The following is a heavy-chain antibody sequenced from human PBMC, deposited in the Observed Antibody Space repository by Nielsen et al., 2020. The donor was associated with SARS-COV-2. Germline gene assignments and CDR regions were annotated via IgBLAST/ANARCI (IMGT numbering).Heavy chain of an antibody. V-gene: IGHV4-30-4*01. Sequence: WIRQPPGKGLEWIGYIYYSGSSYYNPSLKGRLTISVETSKNQISLNLRSVTAADTAVYYCARAFLRSAGSWGQGTLVTVSS. CDR3: ARAFLRSAGS. D-gene: IGHD3-10*01. CDR2: IYYSGSS. J-gene: IGHJ4*02.